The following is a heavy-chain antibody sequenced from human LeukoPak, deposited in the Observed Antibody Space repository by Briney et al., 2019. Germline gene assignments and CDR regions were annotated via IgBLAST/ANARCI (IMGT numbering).Heavy chain of an antibody. CDR3: ARVAVYGSGRQPQFDAFDI. Sequence: ASVKVSCKASGYTFTSYGISWVRQAPGQGLEWMGWISAYNGNTNYAQKLQGRVTMTTDTSTSTAYMELRSLRSDDTAVYYCARVAVYGSGRQPQFDAFDIWGQGTMVTVSS. CDR1: GYTFTSYG. D-gene: IGHD3-10*01. CDR2: ISAYNGNT. J-gene: IGHJ3*02. V-gene: IGHV1-18*01.